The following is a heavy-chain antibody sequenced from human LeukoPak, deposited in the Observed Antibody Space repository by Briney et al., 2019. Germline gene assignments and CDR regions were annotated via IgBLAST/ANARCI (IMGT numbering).Heavy chain of an antibody. CDR3: ARGSSRFDC. CDR1: GGSISNYY. J-gene: IGHJ4*02. Sequence: SETLSLTCTVSGGSISNYYWSWIRQSAGKGLEWIGRFYTSGTPNYNPSLKSRVTMSVETSKNQFSLKLTSVTAADTAVYYCARGSSRFDCWGQGTLVTVSS. D-gene: IGHD6-13*01. CDR2: FYTSGTP. V-gene: IGHV4-4*07.